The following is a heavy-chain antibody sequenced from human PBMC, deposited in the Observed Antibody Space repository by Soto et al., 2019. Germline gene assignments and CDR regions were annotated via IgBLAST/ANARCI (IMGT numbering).Heavy chain of an antibody. CDR1: GGSISSGGYY. D-gene: IGHD3-10*01. V-gene: IGHV4-31*03. CDR3: AREGRDGSGSYYNSYYYYYMDL. CDR2: IYYSGST. Sequence: QVQLQESGPGLVKPSQTLSLTCTVSGGSISSGGYYWSWIRQHPGKGLEWIGYIYYSGSTYYNPALTRRVTISVDTSKDQFSLKLSYVTAADTAVYYCAREGRDGSGSYYNSYYYYYMDLWGKGTTVTVSS. J-gene: IGHJ6*03.